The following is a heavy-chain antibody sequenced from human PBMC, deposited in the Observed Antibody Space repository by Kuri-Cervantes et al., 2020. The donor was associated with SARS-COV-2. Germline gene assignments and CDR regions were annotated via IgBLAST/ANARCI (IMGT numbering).Heavy chain of an antibody. CDR2: INPNSGGT. V-gene: IGHV1-2*04. J-gene: IGHJ6*02. CDR3: ASAPYYDFLTGHFSSEVLYGMDG. D-gene: IGHD3-9*01. Sequence: ASVKVSCKASGYTFTGYYMHWVRQAPGQGLEWMGWINPNSGGTNYAQKFQGWVTMTRDTSISTVYMELSRLGSDDTAVYYCASAPYYDFLTGHFSSEVLYGMDGWGQGTTVTVSS. CDR1: GYTFTGYY.